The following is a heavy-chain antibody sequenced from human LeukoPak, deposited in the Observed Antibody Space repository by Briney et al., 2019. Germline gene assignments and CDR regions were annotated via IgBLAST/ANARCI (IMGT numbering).Heavy chain of an antibody. J-gene: IGHJ5*02. CDR2: INPSGGST. V-gene: IGHV1-46*01. Sequence: ASVKVSCKASVYTFTNYYIHWVRQAPGQGLECMGIINPSGGSTSYAQKFQGRVTMTRDMSTSTVYMELSSLISEDTAVYYCARGGVGATTYVWFDPWGQGTLVTVSS. CDR1: VYTFTNYY. D-gene: IGHD1-26*01. CDR3: ARGGVGATTYVWFDP.